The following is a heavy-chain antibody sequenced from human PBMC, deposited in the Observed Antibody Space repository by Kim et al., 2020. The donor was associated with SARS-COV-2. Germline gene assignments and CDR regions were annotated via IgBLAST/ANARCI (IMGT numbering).Heavy chain of an antibody. D-gene: IGHD2-15*01. CDR2: T. Sequence: TNYATYVKGRFTISRDNAKNSLYLQMNSLRAEDTAVYYCARGQAWWAFDIWGQGTMVTVSS. CDR3: ARGQAWWAFDI. J-gene: IGHJ3*02. V-gene: IGHV3-11*05.